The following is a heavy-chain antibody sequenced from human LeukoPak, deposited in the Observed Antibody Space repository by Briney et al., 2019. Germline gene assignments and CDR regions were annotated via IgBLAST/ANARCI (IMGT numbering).Heavy chain of an antibody. J-gene: IGHJ4*02. V-gene: IGHV3-66*02. CDR1: GFTFSSYS. CDR3: AREARYYYDSSGYYGSYYFDY. Sequence: GGSLRLSCAASGFTFSSYSMNWVRLAPGKGLEWVSVIYSGGSTYYADSVKGRFTISRDNSKNTLYLQMNSLRAEDTAVYYCAREARYYYDSSGYYGSYYFDYWGQGTLVTVSS. D-gene: IGHD3-22*01. CDR2: IYSGGST.